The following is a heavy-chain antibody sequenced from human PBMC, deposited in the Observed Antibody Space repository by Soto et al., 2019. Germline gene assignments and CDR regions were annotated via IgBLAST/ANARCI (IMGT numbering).Heavy chain of an antibody. D-gene: IGHD3-10*01. CDR3: ARAPGSGSYYLDY. V-gene: IGHV3-74*01. Sequence: VQLVESGGGLVQPGGSLRLSCAASGFTFSSYWMHWVRQAPGKGLVWVSRINSDGSSTSYADSVKGRFTISRDNAKNTLYLQMNSLRAEDTAVHYCARAPGSGSYYLDYWGQGTLVTVSS. CDR2: INSDGSST. CDR1: GFTFSSYW. J-gene: IGHJ4*02.